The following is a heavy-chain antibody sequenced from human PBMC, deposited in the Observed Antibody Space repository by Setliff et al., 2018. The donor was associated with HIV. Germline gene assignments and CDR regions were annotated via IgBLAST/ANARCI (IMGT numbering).Heavy chain of an antibody. V-gene: IGHV3-23*01. D-gene: IGHD3-22*01. Sequence: ETLSLTCTVSGGSISSSSYYWGWIRQPPGKGLEWVSAISGSGGSTYYADSVKGRFTISRDNSKNTLYLQMNSLRAEDTAVYYCAKGLVVVIDYWGQGTLVTVSS. CDR3: AKGLVVVIDY. CDR1: GGSISSSSYY. J-gene: IGHJ4*02. CDR2: ISGSGGST.